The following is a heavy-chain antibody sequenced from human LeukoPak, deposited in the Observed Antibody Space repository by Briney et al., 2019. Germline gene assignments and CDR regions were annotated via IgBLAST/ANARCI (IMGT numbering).Heavy chain of an antibody. D-gene: IGHD4-23*01. CDR1: GDGVSSNSAA. CDR2: TYYRSKWYN. CDR3: TGSTYGSNSPADP. Sequence: SQTLSLTCAISGDGVSSNSAAWNWIRQSPSRGLEWLGRTYYRSKWYNDYAVSVKSRITINPDTSKNQLSLQLNSVTPEDTAVYYCTGSTYGSNSPADPWGQGILVTVSS. V-gene: IGHV6-1*01. J-gene: IGHJ5*02.